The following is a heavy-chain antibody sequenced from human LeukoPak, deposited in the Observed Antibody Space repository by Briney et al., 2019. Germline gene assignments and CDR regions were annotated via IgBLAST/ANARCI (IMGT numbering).Heavy chain of an antibody. J-gene: IGHJ4*02. CDR1: GYIFTGYY. V-gene: IGHV1-2*02. D-gene: IGHD5-18*01. CDR3: ASTLDRGYSYAFYFNY. Sequence: ASVTVSCKASGYIFTGYYIHWVRQAPGQGLEWMGWINPNSGGTSYAQKFQGRVTMTRDTSISTAYMELSRLRSDDTAVYFCASTLDRGYSYAFYFNYWGQGTLVTVSS. CDR2: INPNSGGT.